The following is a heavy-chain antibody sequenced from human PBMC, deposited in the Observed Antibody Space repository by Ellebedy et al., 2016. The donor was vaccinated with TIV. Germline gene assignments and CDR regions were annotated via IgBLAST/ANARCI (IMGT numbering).Heavy chain of an antibody. CDR2: INQDGTET. D-gene: IGHD3-22*01. V-gene: IGHV3-7*01. J-gene: IGHJ4*02. CDR3: ARPLHDNRHYSQYYFDY. Sequence: GESLKISCAGSGFTFSNYLMTWVRQAPGKGLECVANINQDGTETYYVDSVKGRFTISRDNAKTSLYLQMNSLRVEDTAVYYCARPLHDNRHYSQYYFDYWGQGALVTVSS. CDR1: GFTFSNYL.